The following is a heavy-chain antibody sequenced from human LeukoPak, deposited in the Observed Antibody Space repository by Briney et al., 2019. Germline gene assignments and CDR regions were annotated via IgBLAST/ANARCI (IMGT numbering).Heavy chain of an antibody. Sequence: GGSLRLSCAASGLNFSNYAMSWVRQAPGKGLEWVSAISGGGGSTYYADSVKGRFTISRDNSKNTLYLQMNSLRAEDTAVYYCASYDILTGYYNGLDYWGQGTLVTVSS. J-gene: IGHJ4*02. V-gene: IGHV3-23*01. CDR2: ISGGGGST. CDR1: GLNFSNYA. D-gene: IGHD3-9*01. CDR3: ASYDILTGYYNGLDY.